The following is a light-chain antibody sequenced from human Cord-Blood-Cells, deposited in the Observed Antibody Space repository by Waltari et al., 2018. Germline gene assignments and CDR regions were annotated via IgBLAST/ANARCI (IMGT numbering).Light chain of an antibody. CDR1: QDISNY. Sequence: IQMTQSPSSLSASVGDRATITCQASQDISNYLNWYQQKPGKAPKLLIYDAANLETGVPSRCSGSGSGTDFTFTISSLQPQDIATYYCQQYDNLPYSFGQGTKLEIK. V-gene: IGKV1-33*01. CDR2: DAA. CDR3: QQYDNLPYS. J-gene: IGKJ2*03.